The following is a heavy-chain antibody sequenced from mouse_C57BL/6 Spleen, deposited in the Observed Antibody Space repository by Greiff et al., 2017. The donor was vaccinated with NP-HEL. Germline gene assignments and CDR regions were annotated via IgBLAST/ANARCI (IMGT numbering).Heavy chain of an antibody. J-gene: IGHJ2*01. Sequence: VQLHQSGPELVKPGASVKISCKASGYAFSSSWMNWVKQRPGKGLEWIGRIYPGDGDTNYNGKFKGKATLTADKSSSTAYMQLSSLTSEDSAVYFCANFYYGSSFDYWGQGTTLTVSS. V-gene: IGHV1-82*01. CDR1: GYAFSSSW. CDR2: IYPGDGDT. D-gene: IGHD1-1*01. CDR3: ANFYYGSSFDY.